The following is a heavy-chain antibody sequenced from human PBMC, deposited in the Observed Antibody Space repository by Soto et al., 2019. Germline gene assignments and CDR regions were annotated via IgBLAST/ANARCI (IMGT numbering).Heavy chain of an antibody. CDR1: GYTFTSYA. Sequence: QVQLVQSGAEVKKPEASVKVSCKASGYTFTSYAMHWVRQAPGQRLEWMGWINAGNGNTKYSQKFQGRVTITRDTSASTAYMELSSLRSEDTAVYYCARGGYCSGGSCPYYYYMDVWGKGTTVTVSS. V-gene: IGHV1-3*01. D-gene: IGHD2-15*01. CDR3: ARGGYCSGGSCPYYYYMDV. J-gene: IGHJ6*03. CDR2: INAGNGNT.